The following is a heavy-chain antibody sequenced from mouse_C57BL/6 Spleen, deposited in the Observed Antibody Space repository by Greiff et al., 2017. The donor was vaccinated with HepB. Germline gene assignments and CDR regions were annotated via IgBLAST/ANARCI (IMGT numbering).Heavy chain of an antibody. CDR3: ARHGSSRDY. Sequence: LQPGAELVKPGASVKLSCKASGYTFTSYWMHWVKQRPGQGLEWIGMIHPNSGSTNYNEKFKSKATLTVDKSSSTAYMQLSSLTSEDSAVYYCARHGSSRDYWGQGTTLTVSS. V-gene: IGHV1-64*01. D-gene: IGHD1-1*01. CDR1: GYTFTSYW. CDR2: IHPNSGST. J-gene: IGHJ2*01.